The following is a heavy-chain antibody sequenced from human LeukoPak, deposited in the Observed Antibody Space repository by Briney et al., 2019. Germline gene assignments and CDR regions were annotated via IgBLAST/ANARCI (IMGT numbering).Heavy chain of an antibody. CDR1: GGSISSYY. CDR2: IYYSGST. D-gene: IGHD3-3*02. CDR3: ARHFRAWNSIAFRLYYFDY. J-gene: IGHJ4*02. V-gene: IGHV4-59*08. Sequence: SETLSLTCTVPGGSISSYYWSWIRQPPGKGLEWIGFIYYSGSTNYNPSLKNRVTISVDTSKNQFSLKLSSVTAADTGVYYWARHFRAWNSIAFRLYYFDYWGQGTLVTVSS.